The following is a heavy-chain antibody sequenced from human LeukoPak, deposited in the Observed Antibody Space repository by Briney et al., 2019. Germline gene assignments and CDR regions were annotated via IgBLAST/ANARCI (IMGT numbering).Heavy chain of an antibody. Sequence: GGSLRLSCVASGFTFSSYAMSWVRQAPGKGLEWVSTIAGSGATTYYADSVKGRFTISRDNSKNTLYLQMNSLRAGDTAVYYCAKYIVGNSDSYWGQGTLVTVSP. V-gene: IGHV3-23*01. CDR1: GFTFSSYA. D-gene: IGHD1-26*01. CDR3: AKYIVGNSDSY. CDR2: IAGSGATT. J-gene: IGHJ4*02.